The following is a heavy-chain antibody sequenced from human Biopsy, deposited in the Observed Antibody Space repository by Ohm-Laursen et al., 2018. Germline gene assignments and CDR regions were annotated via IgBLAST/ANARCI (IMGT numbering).Heavy chain of an antibody. V-gene: IGHV3-23*01. J-gene: IGHJ4*02. CDR3: AKDQGYYYDRSVYYYFDY. D-gene: IGHD3-22*01. Sequence: SLRLSCAASGFNFGNYDMQWVRQAPGKGLEWVSAITSSGDTTYYSDSVKGRFTISRDSSKNTLHLQMNSLRAEDTAVYYCAKDQGYYYDRSVYYYFDYWGRGTLVTVSS. CDR2: ITSSGDTT. CDR1: GFNFGNYD.